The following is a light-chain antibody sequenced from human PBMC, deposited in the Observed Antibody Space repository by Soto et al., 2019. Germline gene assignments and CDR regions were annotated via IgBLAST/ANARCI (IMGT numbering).Light chain of an antibody. CDR3: QQRRDWPLT. CDR1: QSVSSY. CDR2: DAS. J-gene: IGKJ4*01. Sequence: EIVLTQSPATLSLSPGERATLSCRASQSVSSYLAWYQQKPGQAPRLLISDASNRATGIPARFSGSGSGTDFTLTVSILEPEDFAVYYCQQRRDWPLTFGGGTKVEI. V-gene: IGKV3-11*01.